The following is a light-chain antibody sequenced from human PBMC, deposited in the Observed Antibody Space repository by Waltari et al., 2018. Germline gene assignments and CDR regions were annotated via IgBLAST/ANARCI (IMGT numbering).Light chain of an antibody. CDR1: SSNLGSGYD. J-gene: IGLJ3*02. V-gene: IGLV1-40*01. Sequence: QSVLTPPPSLSGAPGQRVTIPCTGSSSNLGSGYDVHWYQQLPGTAPKLLIYGNNNRPSGVPDRFSGSRSGTSASLAITGLQAEDEADYYCQSYDNSLSGAWVFGGGTKLTVL. CDR3: QSYDNSLSGAWV. CDR2: GNN.